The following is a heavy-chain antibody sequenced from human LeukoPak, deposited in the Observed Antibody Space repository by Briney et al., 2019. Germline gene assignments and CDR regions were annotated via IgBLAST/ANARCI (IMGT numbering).Heavy chain of an antibody. CDR2: INHSGST. CDR3: ARGQSIQLWLRIYFDY. J-gene: IGHJ4*02. D-gene: IGHD5-18*01. Sequence: PSETLSLTCAVYGGSFSGYYWSWIRQPPGKGLEWIGEINHSGSTNYNPSLKSRVTISVDTSKNQLSLKLSSVTAADTAVYYCARGQSIQLWLRIYFDYWGQGTLVTVSS. V-gene: IGHV4-34*01. CDR1: GGSFSGYY.